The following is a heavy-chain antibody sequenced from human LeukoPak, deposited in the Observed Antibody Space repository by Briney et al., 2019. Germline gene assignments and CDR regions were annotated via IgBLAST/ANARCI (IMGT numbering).Heavy chain of an antibody. Sequence: GGSLRLSCAASGFTFSSYWMSWVRQAPGKGLEWVANIKQDGSEKYYVDSVKGRFTISRDNAKNSLYLQMNSLRAEDTAVYYCWGYGDYGGWDYWGQGTLVTVSS. D-gene: IGHD4-17*01. CDR1: GFTFSSYW. CDR2: IKQDGSEK. J-gene: IGHJ4*02. CDR3: WGYGDYGGWDY. V-gene: IGHV3-7*03.